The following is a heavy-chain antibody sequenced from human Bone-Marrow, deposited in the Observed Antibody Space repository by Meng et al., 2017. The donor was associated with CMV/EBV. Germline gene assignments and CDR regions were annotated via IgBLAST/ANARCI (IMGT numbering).Heavy chain of an antibody. CDR2: ISYDGSNK. Sequence: GESLKISCATSGFTFNDYAFHWVRQAPGKGLEWVAFISYDGSNKYYADSVKGRVAISRDSSRNTLYLQMNSLRAEDTAMYYCARVKAAAHEMMVITLDYWGQGILVTVSS. V-gene: IGHV3-30*09. CDR1: GFTFNDYA. CDR3: ARVKAAAHEMMVITLDY. J-gene: IGHJ4*02. D-gene: IGHD2-21*01.